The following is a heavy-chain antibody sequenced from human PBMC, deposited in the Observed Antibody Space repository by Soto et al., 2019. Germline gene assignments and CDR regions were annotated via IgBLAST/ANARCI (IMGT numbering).Heavy chain of an antibody. CDR3: ARDIGSYAYAEGY. V-gene: IGHV4-4*07. Sequence: ETLSLTCSVSGGSINSYWWSWIRQPAGKGLEWIGRVYSSGTTDYNPSLNSRATMSVETSKNQFSLKLTSVTAADTAVYYCARDIGSYAYAEGYWGQGIQVTVSS. CDR2: VYSSGTT. J-gene: IGHJ4*02. D-gene: IGHD2-2*01. CDR1: GGSINSYW.